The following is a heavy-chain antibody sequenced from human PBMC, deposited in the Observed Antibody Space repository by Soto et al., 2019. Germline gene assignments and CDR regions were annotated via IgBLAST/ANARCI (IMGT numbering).Heavy chain of an antibody. CDR2: ILHDGNNK. D-gene: IGHD3-10*01. V-gene: IGHV3-30-3*01. Sequence: QVQLVESGGGVVQPGTSLRLSCAASEFTFSHYIMHWVRQAPGKGLEWVAMILHDGNNKYYADSVKGRFTISRDNSKNTLYLQMNSVRAGDTAMYYCARDEEVGSYCDLGSWGQGTLVTVSS. CDR1: EFTFSHYI. CDR3: ARDEEVGSYCDLGS. J-gene: IGHJ4*02.